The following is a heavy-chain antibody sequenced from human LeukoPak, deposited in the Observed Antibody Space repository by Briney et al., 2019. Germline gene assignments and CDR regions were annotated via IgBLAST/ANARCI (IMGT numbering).Heavy chain of an antibody. CDR1: GGSISSYY. V-gene: IGHV4-59*05. CDR3: ARHYGP. J-gene: IGHJ5*02. Sequence: PSETLSLTCTVSGGSISSYYWSWIRQPPGKGLEWIGSIYSSGSTYYNPSLKSRVTISVDTSKNQFSLKLTSVTAAGTAVYYCARHYGPWGQGTLVTVSS. CDR2: IYSSGST. D-gene: IGHD3-16*01.